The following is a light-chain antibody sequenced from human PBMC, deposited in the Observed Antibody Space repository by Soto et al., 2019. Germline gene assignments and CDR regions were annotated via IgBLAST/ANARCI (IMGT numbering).Light chain of an antibody. V-gene: IGKV1-13*02. CDR2: DAS. CDR1: QDIDNY. Sequence: IQLTQSPSSLSASIGDRVTISCRASQDIDNYLHWYQQKPGKAPKLLIYDASSLESGVPSRFSGSGSGTEFTLTISSLQPDDFATYYCQQYNSYWTFGQGTKVDIK. CDR3: QQYNSYWT. J-gene: IGKJ1*01.